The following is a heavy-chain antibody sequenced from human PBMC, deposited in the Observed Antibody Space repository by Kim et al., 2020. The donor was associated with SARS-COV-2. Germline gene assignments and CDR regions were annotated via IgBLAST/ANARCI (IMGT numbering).Heavy chain of an antibody. D-gene: IGHD3-10*01. J-gene: IGHJ6*01. CDR3: AKEGYYGSGSIYNVYDG. Sequence: GGSLRLSCAASGFTFSSYGMHWVRQAPGKGLEWVAVISYDGSNKYYADSVKGRFTISRDNSKNTLYLQMNSLRAEDTAVYYCAKEGYYGSGSIYNVYDG. CDR1: GFTFSSYG. V-gene: IGHV3-30*18. CDR2: ISYDGSNK.